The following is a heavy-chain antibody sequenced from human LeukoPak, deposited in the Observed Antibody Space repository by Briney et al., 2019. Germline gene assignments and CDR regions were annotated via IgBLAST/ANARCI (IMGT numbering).Heavy chain of an antibody. V-gene: IGHV3-21*01. Sequence: GGSLRLSCAAPGFTFSSYSMNWVRQAPGKGLEWVSSISSSSSYIYYADSVRGRFTISRDNAKNSLYLQMNSLRAEDTAVYYCARDGQDSSGYSLDAFDIWGQGTMVTVSS. D-gene: IGHD3-22*01. CDR1: GFTFSSYS. CDR2: ISSSSSYI. J-gene: IGHJ3*02. CDR3: ARDGQDSSGYSLDAFDI.